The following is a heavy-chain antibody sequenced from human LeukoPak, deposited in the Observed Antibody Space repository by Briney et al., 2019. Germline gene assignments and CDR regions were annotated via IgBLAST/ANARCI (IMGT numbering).Heavy chain of an antibody. CDR2: LRAGGGDT. J-gene: IGHJ4*02. Sequence: GSLRLSCAASGFTFSSYAMSWVRQAPGMGLEWVSGLRAGGGDTNYADSVKGRFTISRDNSKNTLFLQMNRLRAEDTAVYYCAKDRTPYSTSRFDFWGQGTLVTVSS. V-gene: IGHV3-23*01. CDR3: AKDRTPYSTSRFDF. D-gene: IGHD6-6*01. CDR1: GFTFSSYA.